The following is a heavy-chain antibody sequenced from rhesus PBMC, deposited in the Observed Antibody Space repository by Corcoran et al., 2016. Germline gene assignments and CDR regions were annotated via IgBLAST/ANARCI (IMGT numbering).Heavy chain of an antibody. CDR1: GGSVSSSTW. Sequence: QVQLPESGPGLVKLSETLSLTCAVSGGSVSSSTWRNWIRRPPGTGLVWVGNGSCSIGSTYNNPAPKGRVTISTDTSKNQFSLKLSSGTAADTAVYYCARAPRGGTRNDAFDFWGQGLRVPVSS. CDR2: GSCSIGST. D-gene: IGHD2-2*01. V-gene: IGHV4-65*01. J-gene: IGHJ3*01. CDR3: ARAPRGGTRNDAFDF.